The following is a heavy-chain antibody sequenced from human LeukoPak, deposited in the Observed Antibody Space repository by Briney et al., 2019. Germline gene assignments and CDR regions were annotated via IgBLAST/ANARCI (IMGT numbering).Heavy chain of an antibody. Sequence: ASVKVSCKASGYXFTTSGMTWVRQAPGQGLEWMGWISGYNGNTKYGQDFQGRVTMTTDTSTTTAYMELRSLRSADTAVYYCARGGRGGSNHFDYWGQGTLVTVSS. CDR3: ARGGRGGSNHFDY. V-gene: IGHV1-18*01. CDR2: ISGYNGNT. D-gene: IGHD1-26*01. J-gene: IGHJ4*02. CDR1: GYXFTTSG.